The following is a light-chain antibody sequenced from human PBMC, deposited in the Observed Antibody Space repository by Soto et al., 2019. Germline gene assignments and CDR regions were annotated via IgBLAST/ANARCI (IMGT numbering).Light chain of an antibody. J-gene: IGLJ1*01. V-gene: IGLV2-14*01. CDR1: RRDVGGYNY. CDR3: SSYTISNTLPVV. CDR2: EVT. Sequence: QSALTQPASVSGSPGQSITISCTGTRRDVGGYNYVSWYQQYPGKSPKLLIYEVTHRPSGVSNRFSGSKSGNTASLTISGLQAEDEADYYCSSYTISNTLPVVFGTGTRSPS.